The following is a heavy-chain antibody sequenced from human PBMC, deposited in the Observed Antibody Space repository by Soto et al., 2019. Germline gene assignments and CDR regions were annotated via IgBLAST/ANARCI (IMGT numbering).Heavy chain of an antibody. CDR2: VYHDGST. J-gene: IGHJ5*02. Sequence: PSETLSLTCAVSGDSVSSYYWWSWVRQPPGKGLEWIGEVYHDGSTNYKTSLKSRIIISVDESKNQFSLEMNSVTAADTAVYYCARVRRNQLLGWFDPWGQGTLVTVSS. CDR1: GDSVSSYYW. D-gene: IGHD2-2*01. V-gene: IGHV4-4*02. CDR3: ARVRRNQLLGWFDP.